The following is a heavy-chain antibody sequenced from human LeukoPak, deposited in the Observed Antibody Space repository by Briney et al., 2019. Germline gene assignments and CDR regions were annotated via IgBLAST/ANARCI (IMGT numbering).Heavy chain of an antibody. J-gene: IGHJ4*02. D-gene: IGHD4-17*01. CDR3: VYGDYYYSYFDY. CDR2: IKQDGSEK. CDR1: GFTFSSYW. V-gene: IGHV3-7*01. Sequence: GGSLRLSCAASGFTFSSYWMNWVRQAPGKGLEWVANIKQDGSEKYYVDSVKGRFTISRDNAKNSLYLQMNSLRAEDTAVYYCVYGDYYYSYFDYWGQGTLVTVSS.